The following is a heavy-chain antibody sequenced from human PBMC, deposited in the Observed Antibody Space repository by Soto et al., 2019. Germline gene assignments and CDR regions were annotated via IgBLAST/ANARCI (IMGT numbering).Heavy chain of an antibody. CDR1: VFMCSNSG. Sequence: PWWSLRLSCSASVFMCSNSGMTWFRQAAGKGLESVAHISGSGRKTYYTDSVKGRFTISRDNSKNTLFLQMNGLRDEDTAIYYCAKDGLSDSPSAIDYWGRGTRVTVSS. D-gene: IGHD6-13*01. V-gene: IGHV3-23*01. CDR2: ISGSGRKT. CDR3: AKDGLSDSPSAIDY. J-gene: IGHJ4*02.